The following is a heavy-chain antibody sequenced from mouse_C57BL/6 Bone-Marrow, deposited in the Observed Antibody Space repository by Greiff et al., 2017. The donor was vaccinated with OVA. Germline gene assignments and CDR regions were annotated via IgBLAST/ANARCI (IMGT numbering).Heavy chain of an antibody. V-gene: IGHV5-6*01. CDR1: GFTFSSYG. CDR2: ISSGGSYT. J-gene: IGHJ2*01. CDR3: ARHVRPYFDY. Sequence: EVQVVESGGDLVKPGGSLKLSCAASGFTFSSYGMSWVRQTPDKRLEWVATISSGGSYTYYPDSVKGRFTISRDNAKNTLYLQMSSLKSEDTAMYYCARHVRPYFDYWGQGTTLTVSS.